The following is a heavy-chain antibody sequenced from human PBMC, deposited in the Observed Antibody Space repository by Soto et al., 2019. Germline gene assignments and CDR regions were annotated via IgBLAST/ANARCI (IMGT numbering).Heavy chain of an antibody. CDR1: GASFSGYY. Sequence: SETLSLTCAVYGASFSGYYWSWIRQSPGQGLEWIGEINHSGGTKYNPSLKSRLTISEDTSKNHFSLKLTSVTAADTGVYYCASGRSVFGLDVLYYCSQGTFVT. V-gene: IGHV4-34*01. D-gene: IGHD3-3*01. CDR2: INHSGGT. CDR3: ASGRSVFGLDVLYY. J-gene: IGHJ4*02.